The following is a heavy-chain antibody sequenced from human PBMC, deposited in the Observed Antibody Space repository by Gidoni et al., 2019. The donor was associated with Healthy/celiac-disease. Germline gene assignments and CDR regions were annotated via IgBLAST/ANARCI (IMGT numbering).Heavy chain of an antibody. V-gene: IGHV3-48*02. D-gene: IGHD3-22*01. Sequence: EVQLVESGGGLVQPGGSLRLSCAASGFTFSSYSMNWVRQAPGKGLEWVSYISSSSSTIYYADSVKGRFTISRDNAKNSLYLQMNSLRDEDTAVYYCARDLEQLDDSSGYYYPADPFDIWGQGTMVTVSS. CDR2: ISSSSSTI. J-gene: IGHJ3*02. CDR3: ARDLEQLDDSSGYYYPADPFDI. CDR1: GFTFSSYS.